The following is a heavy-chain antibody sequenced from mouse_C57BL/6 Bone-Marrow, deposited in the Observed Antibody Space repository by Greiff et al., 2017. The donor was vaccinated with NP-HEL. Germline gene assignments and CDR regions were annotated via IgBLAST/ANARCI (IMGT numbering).Heavy chain of an antibody. Sequence: QVQLQQPGAELVKPGASVKMSCKASGYTFTSYWITWVKQRPGQGLEWIGDIYPGSGSTNYNEKFKSKATLTVDTSSSTAYMQLSSLTSEDSAVYYCAREGVSTMIKAWFAYWGQGTLVTVSA. CDR1: GYTFTSYW. CDR2: IYPGSGST. J-gene: IGHJ3*01. V-gene: IGHV1-55*01. D-gene: IGHD2-4*01. CDR3: AREGVSTMIKAWFAY.